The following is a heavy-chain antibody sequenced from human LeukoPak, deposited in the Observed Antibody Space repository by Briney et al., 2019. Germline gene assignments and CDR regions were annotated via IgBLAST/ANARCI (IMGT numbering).Heavy chain of an antibody. CDR3: ARVCYYDSSGYCHDAFDI. CDR2: INPNSGVT. CDR1: GYTFTDYY. D-gene: IGHD3-22*01. Sequence: ASVKVSCKASGYTFTDYYMHWVRQAPGQGLEWMGWINPNSGVTNYAQKFQGRVAMTRDTSISTAYMELSRLRSDDTAVYYCARVCYYDSSGYCHDAFDIWGQGTMVTVSS. J-gene: IGHJ3*02. V-gene: IGHV1-2*02.